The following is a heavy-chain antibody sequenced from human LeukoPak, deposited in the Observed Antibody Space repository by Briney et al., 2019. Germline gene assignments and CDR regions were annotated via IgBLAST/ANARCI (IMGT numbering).Heavy chain of an antibody. CDR1: GGSFSGYY. V-gene: IGHV4-34*01. J-gene: IGHJ4*02. CDR3: ARGRCTTIFGKGRGNEH. CDR2: INHSGST. Sequence: SETLSLTCAVYGGSFSGYYWSWIRQPPGKGLEWIGEINHSGSTNYNPSLKSRVTISVDTSKNQFSLKLSSVTATDTSVYYGARGRCTTIFGKGRGNEHWGQGTLVTVSS. D-gene: IGHD3-3*01.